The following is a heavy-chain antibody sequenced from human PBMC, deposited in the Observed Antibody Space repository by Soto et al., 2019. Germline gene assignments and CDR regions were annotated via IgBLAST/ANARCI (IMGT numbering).Heavy chain of an antibody. V-gene: IGHV4-59*08. CDR2: IYYSGST. CDR3: AGSGECPGTSCYGYYYYYMDV. J-gene: IGHJ6*03. D-gene: IGHD2-2*01. Sequence: QVQLQESGPGLVKPSETLSLTCTVSGGSISSYYWSWIRQPPGKGLEWIGYIYYSGSTNYNPSLKSRVTISVDTSKNQFSLKLSSVTAADTAVYYCAGSGECPGTSCYGYYYYYMDVWGKGTTVTVSS. CDR1: GGSISSYY.